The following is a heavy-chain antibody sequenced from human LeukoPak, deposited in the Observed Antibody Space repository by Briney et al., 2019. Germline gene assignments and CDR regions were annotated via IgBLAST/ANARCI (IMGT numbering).Heavy chain of an antibody. J-gene: IGHJ4*02. V-gene: IGHV4-59*12. CDR2: IYYSGST. CDR3: ARGTSLGIVVVPAAGPYYFDY. D-gene: IGHD2-2*03. Sequence: PSETLSLTCTVSGGSISSYYWSWIRQPPGKGLEWIGYIYYSGSTNYNPSLKSRVTISVDTSKNQFSLKLSSVTAADTAVYYCARGTSLGIVVVPAAGPYYFDYWGQGTLVTVSS. CDR1: GGSISSYY.